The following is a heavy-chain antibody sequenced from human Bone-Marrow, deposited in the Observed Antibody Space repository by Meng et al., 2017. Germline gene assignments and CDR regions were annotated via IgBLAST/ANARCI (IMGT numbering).Heavy chain of an antibody. J-gene: IGHJ6*02. Sequence: GESLKISCAASGFTFSSYAMSWVRQAPGKGLEWVSSISSSSSYIYYADSVKGRFTISRDNAKKSLYLQMNSLRADDTAVYYCARDGGNYYYYGMDVWGQGTTVTVSS. CDR1: GFTFSSYA. V-gene: IGHV3-21*04. CDR3: ARDGGNYYYYGMDV. D-gene: IGHD3-16*01. CDR2: ISSSSSYI.